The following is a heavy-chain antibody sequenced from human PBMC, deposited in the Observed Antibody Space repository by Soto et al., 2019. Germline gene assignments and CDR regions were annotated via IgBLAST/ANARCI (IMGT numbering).Heavy chain of an antibody. J-gene: IGHJ4*02. CDR3: ARREIQGPIDY. CDR2: IYYSGTT. V-gene: IGHV4-28*01. D-gene: IGHD1-26*01. Sequence: QVQLQESGPGLVKPSDTLSLTCAVSGYSISSSNWWGWIRQPPGKGLEWIGYIYYSGTTYYNPSLKSQVTMSVDTSKNQFSMKLTSVTAVDTAVYYCARREIQGPIDYWGQGTLVTVSS. CDR1: GYSISSSNW.